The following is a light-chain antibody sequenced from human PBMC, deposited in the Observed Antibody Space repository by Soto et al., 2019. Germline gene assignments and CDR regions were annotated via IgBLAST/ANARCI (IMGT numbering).Light chain of an antibody. CDR2: DVS. CDR1: SSDVGGYNY. V-gene: IGLV2-8*01. J-gene: IGLJ1*01. CDR3: SSYAGAHIV. Sequence: QSVLTQPPSASGSPGQSVAISCTGNSSDVGGYNYVSWYQQYPGKAPKLMIYDVSKRPSGVPDRFSGSKSGNTASLTVSGLQAEDEADYYCSSYAGAHIVFGTGTKLTVL.